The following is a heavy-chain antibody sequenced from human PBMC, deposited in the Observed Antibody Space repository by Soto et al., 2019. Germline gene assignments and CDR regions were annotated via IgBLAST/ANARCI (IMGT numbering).Heavy chain of an antibody. D-gene: IGHD3-16*01. Sequence: FQGRVTITRDTSASTAYMELSSLRSEDTAVYYCARDLGAVNTFAYWGQGTLVTVSS. V-gene: IGHV1-3*01. J-gene: IGHJ4*02. CDR3: ARDLGAVNTFAY.